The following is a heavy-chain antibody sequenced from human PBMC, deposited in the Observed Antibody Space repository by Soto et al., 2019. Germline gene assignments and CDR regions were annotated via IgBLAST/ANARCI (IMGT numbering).Heavy chain of an antibody. Sequence: GGSLRLSCAASGFTFSSYEMNWVRQAPGKGLEWVSYISSSGSTIYYADSVKGRFTISRDTAKNSLYLQMNSLRAEDTAVYYCARIPIAAAGKNWFDPWGQGTLVTVSS. CDR3: ARIPIAAAGKNWFDP. CDR1: GFTFSSYE. CDR2: ISSSGSTI. D-gene: IGHD6-13*01. J-gene: IGHJ5*02. V-gene: IGHV3-48*03.